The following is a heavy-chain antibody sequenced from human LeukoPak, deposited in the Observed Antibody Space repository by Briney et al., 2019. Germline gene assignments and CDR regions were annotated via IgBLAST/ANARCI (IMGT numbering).Heavy chain of an antibody. CDR3: ARATVLRSFEWFGYYFDF. D-gene: IGHD3-3*01. V-gene: IGHV4-30-4*01. Sequence: PSETLSLTCTVSGGSISSGDYYWSWIRQPPGKGLEWIGYIYYSGSTYQNASLKSRVIMSVDTSKNQFSLNLSSVTAADTAVYYCARATVLRSFEWFGYYFDFWGQGTLVTVSS. CDR1: GGSISSGDYY. CDR2: IYYSGST. J-gene: IGHJ4*02.